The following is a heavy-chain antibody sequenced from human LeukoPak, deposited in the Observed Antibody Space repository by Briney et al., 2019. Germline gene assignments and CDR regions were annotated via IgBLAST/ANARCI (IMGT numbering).Heavy chain of an antibody. J-gene: IGHJ4*02. D-gene: IGHD3-22*01. CDR2: ISSSGSTI. CDR1: GFTFSDYY. CDR3: ARDEANMIVSY. Sequence: GGSLRLSCXASGFTFSDYYMSWIRQAPGKGLEWVSYISSSGSTIYYADSVKGRFTISRDNAKNSLYLQMNSLRAEDTAVYYCARDEANMIVSYWGQGTLVTVSS. V-gene: IGHV3-11*01.